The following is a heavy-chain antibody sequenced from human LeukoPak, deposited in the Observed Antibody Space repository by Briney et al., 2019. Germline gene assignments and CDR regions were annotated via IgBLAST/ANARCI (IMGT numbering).Heavy chain of an antibody. CDR2: IRYDGSDK. CDR1: GFTFSRHG. V-gene: IGHV3-30*02. Sequence: GGSLRLSCAASGFTFSRHGMHWVRQAPGKGLEWVAVIRYDGSDKYYADSVKGRFTISRDNSENTLYLQMNSLRPEDTAVYYCAKGFYYCSDGCPQYYYYMDVWGKGTTVIVSS. CDR3: AKGFYYCSDGCPQYYYYMDV. D-gene: IGHD2-15*01. J-gene: IGHJ6*03.